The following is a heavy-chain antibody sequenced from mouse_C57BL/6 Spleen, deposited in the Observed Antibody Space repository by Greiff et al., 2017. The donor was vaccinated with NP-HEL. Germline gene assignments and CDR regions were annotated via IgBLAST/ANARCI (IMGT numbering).Heavy chain of an antibody. J-gene: IGHJ2*01. CDR3: ARSPITTVVATGFDY. D-gene: IGHD1-1*01. V-gene: IGHV1-26*01. CDR1: GYTFTDYY. Sequence: VQPQPSGPELVKPGASVKISCKASGYTFTDYYMNWVKQSHGKSLEWIGDINPNNGGTSYNQKFKGKATLTVDKSPSPAYMELRSLTSEDSAVYYCARSPITTVVATGFDYWGQGTTLTVSS. CDR2: INPNNGGT.